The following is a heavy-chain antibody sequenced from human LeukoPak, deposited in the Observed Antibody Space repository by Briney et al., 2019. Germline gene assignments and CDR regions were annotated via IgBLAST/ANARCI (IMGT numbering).Heavy chain of an antibody. J-gene: IGHJ5*02. D-gene: IGHD3-9*01. CDR3: ASGGNNYFGFDP. Sequence: SETLSLTCAVYGGSFIGSYWSWVRQPPGKGLEWIGEINHSGSTKYNPSLKSRVTISVDRSKNQFSLKLSSVTAADTAVYYCASGGNNYFGFDPWGQGTLVTVSS. CDR1: GGSFIGSY. CDR2: INHSGST. V-gene: IGHV4-34*01.